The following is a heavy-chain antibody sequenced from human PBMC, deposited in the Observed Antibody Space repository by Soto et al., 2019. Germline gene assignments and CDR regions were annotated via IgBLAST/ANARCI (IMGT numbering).Heavy chain of an antibody. CDR3: ARGVPVAMPSYYYYYMDV. V-gene: IGHV4-34*01. CDR2: INHSGST. Sequence: SETLSLTCAVYSGSFSDYYLSWIRQPPGKGLEWIGEINHSGSTNYNPSLKSRVTLSVDTSKNQFSLKLNSVTAADTAVYYCARGVPVAMPSYYYYYMDVWGRGTPVTVSS. CDR1: SGSFSDYY. D-gene: IGHD2-2*01. J-gene: IGHJ6*03.